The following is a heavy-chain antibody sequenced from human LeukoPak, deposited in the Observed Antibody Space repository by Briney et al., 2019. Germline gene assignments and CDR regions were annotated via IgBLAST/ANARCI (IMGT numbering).Heavy chain of an antibody. CDR2: ISYDGSNK. D-gene: IGHD4-17*01. V-gene: IGHV3-30*03. CDR1: GFTFSSYG. CDR3: AREMVTTWLDFDP. Sequence: SGGSLRLSCAASGFTFSSYGMHWVRQAPGKGLEWVAVISYDGSNKYYADSVKGRFTISRDNSKNTLYLQMNSLRAEDTAAYYCAREMVTTWLDFDPWGQGTLVTVSS. J-gene: IGHJ5*02.